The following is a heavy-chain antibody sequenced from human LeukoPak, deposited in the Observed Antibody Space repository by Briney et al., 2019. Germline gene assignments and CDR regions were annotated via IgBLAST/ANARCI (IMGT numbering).Heavy chain of an antibody. D-gene: IGHD5-18*01. V-gene: IGHV1-69*06. Sequence: ASVKVSCKASGGTFSSYAISWVRQAPGQGLEWMGGIIPIFGTANYAQKFQGRVTITADKSTSTAYMELSSLRSEDTAVYYCARAGYGYGEYYYYYYMDVWGKGTTVTVSS. CDR1: GGTFSSYA. CDR2: IIPIFGTA. CDR3: ARAGYGYGEYYYYYYMDV. J-gene: IGHJ6*03.